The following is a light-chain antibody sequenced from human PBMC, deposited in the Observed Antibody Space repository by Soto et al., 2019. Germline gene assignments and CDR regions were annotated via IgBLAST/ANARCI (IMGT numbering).Light chain of an antibody. V-gene: IGLV2-23*01. CDR2: EDT. CDR3: CSSAGDTLVV. Sequence: QPASVSGSPGQSITISCTGTSSDVGSYNTVSWYQQHPGKAPKLMIFEDTERPSGVSHRFSASKSGNTAYLSISGLQAEDEAYYYCCSSAGDTLVVFGGGTKLTVL. CDR1: SSDVGSYNT. J-gene: IGLJ2*01.